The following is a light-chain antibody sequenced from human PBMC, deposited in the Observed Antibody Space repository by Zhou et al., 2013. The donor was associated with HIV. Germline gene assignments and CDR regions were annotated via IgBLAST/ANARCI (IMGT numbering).Light chain of an antibody. CDR1: QDISNY. CDR3: QQYDTLPLT. J-gene: IGKJ4*01. V-gene: IGKV1-33*01. Sequence: DIQMTQSPSSLSASVGDRVTITCQASQDISNYLNWYQHKPGNAPKLLIYGASNLETGVPSRFSGSGSGTDFTFTISSLQPEDIATYYCQQYDTLPLTFGGGTKVEIK. CDR2: GAS.